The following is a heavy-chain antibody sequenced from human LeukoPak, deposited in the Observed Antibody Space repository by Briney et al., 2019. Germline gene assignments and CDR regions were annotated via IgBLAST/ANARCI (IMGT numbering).Heavy chain of an antibody. D-gene: IGHD6-13*01. CDR2: ISSSTSYI. J-gene: IGHJ4*02. V-gene: IGHV3-21*04. CDR3: AKDIIPTSSSCVDY. CDR1: GFTFSNYS. Sequence: PGGSLRLSCAASGFTFSNYSMSWVRQAPGKGLEWVSSISSSTSYIFYADSVKGRFTISRDNAKNSLYLQMNSLRAEDTALYYCAKDIIPTSSSCVDYWGQGTLVTVSS.